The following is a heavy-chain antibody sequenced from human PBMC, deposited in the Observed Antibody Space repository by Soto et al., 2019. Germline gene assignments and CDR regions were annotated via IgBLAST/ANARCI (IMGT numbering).Heavy chain of an antibody. D-gene: IGHD3-22*01. V-gene: IGHV1-46*02. CDR3: ARAYDSSGYYSGWFDP. CDR2: INPSGGST. Sequence: ASVKVSCKASGYTFNSYYMHWVRQAPGQGLEWMGIINPSGGSTSYAQKFQGRVTMTRDTSTSTAYMELSSLRSEDTAVYYCARAYDSSGYYSGWFDPWGQGTLVTVSS. J-gene: IGHJ5*02. CDR1: GYTFNSYY.